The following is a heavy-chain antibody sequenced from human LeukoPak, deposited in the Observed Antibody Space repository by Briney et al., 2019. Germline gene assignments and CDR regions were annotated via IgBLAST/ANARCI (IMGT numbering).Heavy chain of an antibody. V-gene: IGHV4-34*01. CDR3: ARGLGAALGPGHFDY. CDR2: INHSGST. Sequence: SETLSLTCAVYGGSFSGYYWSWIRQPPGKGLEWIGEINHSGSTNYNPSLKSRVTISVDTSKNQFSLKLSSVTAADTAVCYCARGLGAALGPGHFDYWGQGTLVTVSS. CDR1: GGSFSGYY. D-gene: IGHD6-6*01. J-gene: IGHJ4*02.